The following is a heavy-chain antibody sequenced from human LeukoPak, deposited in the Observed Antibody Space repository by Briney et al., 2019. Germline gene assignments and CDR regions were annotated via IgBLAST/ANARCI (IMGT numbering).Heavy chain of an antibody. CDR3: AGAGWELRNAFDI. D-gene: IGHD1-26*01. CDR2: IYYSGST. CDR1: GGSISSSSYY. V-gene: IGHV4-39*07. Sequence: KPSETLSLTCTVSGGSISSSSYYWGWIRQPPGKGLEWIGSIYYSGSTYYNPSLKSRVTISVDTSKNQFSLKLSSVTAADTAVYYCAGAGWELRNAFDIWGQGTMVTVSS. J-gene: IGHJ3*02.